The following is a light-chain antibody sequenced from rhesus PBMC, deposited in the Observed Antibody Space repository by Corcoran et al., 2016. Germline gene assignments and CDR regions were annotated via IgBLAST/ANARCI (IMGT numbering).Light chain of an antibody. V-gene: IGKV1S17*01. CDR1: QGINND. CDR3: QHYYRTPYS. J-gene: IGKJ2*01. CDR2: EAS. Sequence: DIQMTQSPSSLSASAGDRVTITCRASQGINNDLARYQQKPGEIPKLLIEEASSLESGIPSRFSGIGSGTDFTLTITSLQPEDFAIYYCQHYYRTPYSFGQRTKVDIK.